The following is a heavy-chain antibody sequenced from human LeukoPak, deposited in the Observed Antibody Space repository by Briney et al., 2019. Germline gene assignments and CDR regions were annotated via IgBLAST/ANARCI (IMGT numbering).Heavy chain of an antibody. D-gene: IGHD3-10*01. CDR3: ARGRGGLLWFGEFNS. Sequence: GGSLRLSCTASGFTFSSYWMNWVRQAPGKGLEWVANIKQDGSEKYYVDSVKGRFTISRDNANNSLYLQMNSLRAEDTAVYYCARGRGGLLWFGEFNSWGQGTLVTVSS. J-gene: IGHJ4*02. CDR2: IKQDGSEK. CDR1: GFTFSSYW. V-gene: IGHV3-7*01.